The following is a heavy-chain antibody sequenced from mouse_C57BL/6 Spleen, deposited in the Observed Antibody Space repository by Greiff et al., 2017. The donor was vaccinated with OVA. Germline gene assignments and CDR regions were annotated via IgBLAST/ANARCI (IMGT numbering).Heavy chain of an antibody. CDR3: APGTRYFDV. CDR2: ISYDGSN. Sequence: EVQLVESGPGLVKPSQSLSLTCSVTGYSITSGYYWNWIRQFPGNKLEWMGYISYDGSNNYNPSLKNRISITRDTSKNQFFLKLNSVTTEDTATYYCAPGTRYFDVWGTGTTVTVSS. J-gene: IGHJ1*03. CDR1: GYSITSGYY. D-gene: IGHD4-1*01. V-gene: IGHV3-6*01.